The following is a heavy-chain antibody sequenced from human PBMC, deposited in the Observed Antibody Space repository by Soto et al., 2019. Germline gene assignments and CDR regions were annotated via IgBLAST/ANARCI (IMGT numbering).Heavy chain of an antibody. CDR2: IIPIFGTA. CDR3: ASSAAGPYYFDY. J-gene: IGHJ4*02. D-gene: IGHD6-13*01. CDR1: GGTFSSYA. V-gene: IGHV1-69*06. Sequence: SVKVSCKASGGTFSSYAISWVRQAPGQGLEWMGGIIPIFGTANYAQKFQGRVTITADKSTSTAYMELSSLRSEDTAVYYCASSAAGPYYFDYWGQGTLVTVSS.